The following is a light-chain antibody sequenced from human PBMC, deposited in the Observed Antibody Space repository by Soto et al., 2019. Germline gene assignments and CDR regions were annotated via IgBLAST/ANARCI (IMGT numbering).Light chain of an antibody. J-gene: IGLJ3*02. CDR1: SSDVGGFNY. CDR3: SAYTNRNTVV. CDR2: DVT. Sequence: QSVLTQPASVSGSPGQSITIFCTGTSSDVGGFNYVSWYQQRPGKPPKLMLYDVTNRPSGVSNRFSGSKSGSTASLTISGLQAEDEGDYSCSAYTNRNTVVFGGGTKVTV. V-gene: IGLV2-14*03.